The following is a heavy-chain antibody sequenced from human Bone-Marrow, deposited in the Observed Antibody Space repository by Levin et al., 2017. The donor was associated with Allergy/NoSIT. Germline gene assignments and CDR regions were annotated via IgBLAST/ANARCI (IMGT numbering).Heavy chain of an antibody. D-gene: IGHD2-2*01. CDR3: AREGYFDP. Sequence: ASVKVSCKASGYRFTAFAINWVRQAPGQGPEWMGWINTNTGTPTYAQDFTGRYVFSSDTSVSTAYLQINSLKAEDTAVYYCAREGYFDPWGQGTLVTVSS. V-gene: IGHV7-4-1*02. J-gene: IGHJ5*02. CDR2: INTNTGTP. CDR1: GYRFTAFA.